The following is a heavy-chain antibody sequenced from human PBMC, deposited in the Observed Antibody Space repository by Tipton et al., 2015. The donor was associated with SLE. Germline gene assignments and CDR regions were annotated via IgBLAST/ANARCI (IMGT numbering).Heavy chain of an antibody. Sequence: TLSLTCTVSGYSISSGYYWGWIRQPPGKGLECIGYIYYSGSTNYNPSLKSRVTISVDTSKNQFSLKLSSVTAADTAVYYCAREWAGSPAAFDIWGQGTMVTVSS. V-gene: IGHV4-38-2*02. CDR1: GYSISSGYY. CDR2: IYYSGST. CDR3: AREWAGSPAAFDI. D-gene: IGHD1-26*01. J-gene: IGHJ3*02.